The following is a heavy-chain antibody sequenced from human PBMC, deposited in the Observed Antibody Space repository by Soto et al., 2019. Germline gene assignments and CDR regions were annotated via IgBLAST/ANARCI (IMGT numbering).Heavy chain of an antibody. CDR1: GFTFSDYY. Sequence: QVQLVESGGGLVKPGGSLRLSCAASGFTFSDYYMSWIRQAPGKGLEWVSYISSSSSYTNYADSVKGRFTISRDNAKNSLYLQMNSLRAEDTAVYYCAGDCSSTSCQGTDYWGQGTLVTVSS. CDR3: AGDCSSTSCQGTDY. V-gene: IGHV3-11*06. D-gene: IGHD2-2*01. CDR2: ISSSSSYT. J-gene: IGHJ4*02.